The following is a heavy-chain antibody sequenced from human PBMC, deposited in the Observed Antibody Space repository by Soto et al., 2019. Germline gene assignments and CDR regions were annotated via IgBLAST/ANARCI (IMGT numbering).Heavy chain of an antibody. CDR3: ANYGDSLDY. CDR1: GFTFSSDG. D-gene: IGHD4-17*01. V-gene: IGHV3-30*18. J-gene: IGHJ4*02. CDR2: ISYDGSNK. Sequence: QVQLVESGGGVVQPGRSLRLSCAASGFTFSSDGMHWVRQAPGKGLEWVAVISYDGSNKYYADSVKGRFTISRDNSKNTLYLQMNSLRPEDTAVYYCANYGDSLDYWGQGTLVTVSS.